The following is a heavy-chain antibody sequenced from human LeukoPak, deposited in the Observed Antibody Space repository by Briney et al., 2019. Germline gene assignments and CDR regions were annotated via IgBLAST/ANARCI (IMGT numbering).Heavy chain of an antibody. CDR3: ARRPRIAARPFDY. CDR2: INPNSGGT. D-gene: IGHD6-6*01. CDR1: GYTFTGYY. J-gene: IGHJ4*02. V-gene: IGHV1-2*02. Sequence: ASVKVSCKASGYTFTGYYMHWVRQAPGQGLEWMGWINPNSGGTNYAQKFQGRVTMTRDTSISTAYMELSRLRSDDTAVYYCARRPRIAARPFDYWGQGTLVTVSS.